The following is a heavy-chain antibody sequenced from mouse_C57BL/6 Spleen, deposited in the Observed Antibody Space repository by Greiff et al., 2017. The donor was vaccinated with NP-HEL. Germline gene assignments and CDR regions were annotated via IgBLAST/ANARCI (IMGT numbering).Heavy chain of an antibody. Sequence: EVNLVESGGGLVKPGGSLKLSCAASGFTFSSYAMSWVRQTPEKRLEWVATISDGGSYTYYPDNVKGRFTISRDNAKNNLYLQMSHLKSEDTAMYYCARGVLRGYFDVWGTGTTVTVSS. D-gene: IGHD1-1*01. CDR2: ISDGGSYT. V-gene: IGHV5-4*03. J-gene: IGHJ1*03. CDR3: ARGVLRGYFDV. CDR1: GFTFSSYA.